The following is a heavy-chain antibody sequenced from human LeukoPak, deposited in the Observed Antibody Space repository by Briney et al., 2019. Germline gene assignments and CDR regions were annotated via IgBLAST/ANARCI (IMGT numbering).Heavy chain of an antibody. CDR1: AFTFSSYA. J-gene: IGHJ4*02. CDR2: ISGSGMST. D-gene: IGHD3-9*01. Sequence: GGSLRLSCAASAFTFSSYAMSWVRQAPGKGLEWVSGISGSGMSTYYADSVKGRFTISRDNSKNTLYLQMNNLRVEDTAVYYCAKDSGVSDIHVFDYWGQGTLVTVSS. V-gene: IGHV3-23*01. CDR3: AKDSGVSDIHVFDY.